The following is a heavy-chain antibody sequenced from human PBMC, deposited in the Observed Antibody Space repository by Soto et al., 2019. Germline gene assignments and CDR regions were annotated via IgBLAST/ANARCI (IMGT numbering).Heavy chain of an antibody. Sequence: QVQLVQSGAEVKKPGASVKVSCKASGYTFTSYEINWVRQATGQGLEWMGWMNPNSGDTGYAQKFQGRVTMTRNTSISTAYMELSSLRSEDTAVYYCASVELLWFGELLRWGQGTLVTVSS. CDR1: GYTFTSYE. D-gene: IGHD3-10*01. J-gene: IGHJ4*02. V-gene: IGHV1-8*01. CDR2: MNPNSGDT. CDR3: ASVELLWFGELLR.